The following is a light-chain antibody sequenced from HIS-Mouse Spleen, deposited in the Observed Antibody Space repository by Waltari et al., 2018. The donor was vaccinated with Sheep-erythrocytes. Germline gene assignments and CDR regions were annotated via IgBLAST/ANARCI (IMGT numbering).Light chain of an antibody. J-gene: IGKJ2*01. CDR2: DAS. CDR1: QSVSSY. Sequence: EIVLTQSPATLSLSPGERATLSCRASQSVSSYLAWYQQKPGLIYDASNRATGIPARFSGSGSGTDFTLTISSLEPEDFAVYYCQQRSNWYTVGQGTKLEIK. V-gene: IGKV3-11*01. CDR3: QQRSNWYT.